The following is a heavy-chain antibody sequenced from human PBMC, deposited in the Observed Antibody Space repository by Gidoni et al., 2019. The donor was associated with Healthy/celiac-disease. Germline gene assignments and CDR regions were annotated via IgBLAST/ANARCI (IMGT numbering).Heavy chain of an antibody. V-gene: IGHV1-69*02. CDR1: GGTFSSYT. D-gene: IGHD3-10*01. J-gene: IGHJ4*02. CDR3: ASDGSGSLAY. CDR2: IIPILGIA. Sequence: QVQLVQSGAEVKTPGSSVKVSCKASGGTFSSYTISWVRQAPGQGLEWMGRIIPILGIANYAQKFQGRVTITADKSTSTAYMELSSLRSEDTAVYYCASDGSGSLAYWGQGTLVTVSA.